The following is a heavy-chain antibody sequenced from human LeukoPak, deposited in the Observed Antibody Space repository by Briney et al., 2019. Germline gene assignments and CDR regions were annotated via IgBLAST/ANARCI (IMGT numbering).Heavy chain of an antibody. Sequence: PGGSLRLSCAASGFTFSGYGMHWVRQAPGKGLEWLTFIRYDGSDESYADSVKGRFTISRDNSKNTLYLQMNSLRVEDTAAYYCAKDGGYSNYCDYWGQGTLVTVSS. J-gene: IGHJ4*02. D-gene: IGHD4-11*01. CDR2: IRYDGSDE. CDR3: AKDGGYSNYCDY. CDR1: GFTFSGYG. V-gene: IGHV3-30*02.